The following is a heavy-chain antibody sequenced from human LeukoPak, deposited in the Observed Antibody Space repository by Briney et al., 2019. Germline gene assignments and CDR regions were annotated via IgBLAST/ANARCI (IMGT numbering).Heavy chain of an antibody. J-gene: IGHJ6*03. CDR3: ARFSGPGMQHYYYYMDV. V-gene: IGHV3-53*01. D-gene: IGHD3-10*01. Sequence: GESLRLSCAASGFSVSMKYMTWVRQAPGKGLEWASVTFSGGTTYYADSVKGRFTVSRDNSKNMMYLQMNSLRAEDAAVYYCARFSGPGMQHYYYYMDVWGTGTTVTVSS. CDR1: GFSVSMKY. CDR2: TFSGGTT.